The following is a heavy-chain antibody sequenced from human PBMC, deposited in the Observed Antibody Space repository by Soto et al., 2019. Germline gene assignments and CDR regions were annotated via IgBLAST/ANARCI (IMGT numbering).Heavy chain of an antibody. J-gene: IGHJ3*02. CDR1: CGSISSYY. D-gene: IGHD3-10*01. CDR3: ARRYGSAFDI. V-gene: IGHV4-59*01. CDR2: IYYSGST. Sequence: PSQTLSLTCTVSCGSISSYYWSWIRQPPGKGLEWIGYIYYSGSTNYNPSLKGRVTISVDTSKNQFSLKLSSVTAADTAVYYCARRYGSAFDIWGQGTMVTVSS.